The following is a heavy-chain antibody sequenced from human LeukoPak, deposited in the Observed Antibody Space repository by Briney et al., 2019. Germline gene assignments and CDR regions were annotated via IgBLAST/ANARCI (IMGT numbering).Heavy chain of an antibody. CDR2: INPNSGGT. V-gene: IGHV1-2*02. CDR3: ARVSVGFVRRAFDI. J-gene: IGHJ3*02. Sequence: ASVKVSCKASGYTFTGYYMHWVRQAPGQGLEWMGWINPNSGGTNYAQKFQGRVTMTRDTSISTAYMELSRLRSDDTAVYYCARVSVGFVRRAFDIWGQGTMVTVSS. CDR1: GYTFTGYY. D-gene: IGHD3-10*01.